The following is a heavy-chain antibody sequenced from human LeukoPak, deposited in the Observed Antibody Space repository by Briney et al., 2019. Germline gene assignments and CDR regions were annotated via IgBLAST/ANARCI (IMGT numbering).Heavy chain of an antibody. CDR2: VYYNGNT. D-gene: IGHD3/OR15-3a*01. CDR1: GGSVRSYY. CDR3: AKDISWTYH. J-gene: IGHJ5*02. V-gene: IGHV4-59*02. Sequence: PSETLSLTCTVSGGSVRSYYWDWVRQPPGKGLEGVGDVYYNGNTNNNTSLKSRDTIGLEKCKNKFSLKPKSVTAAEAGVYYWAKDISWTYHWGPGILVTVSS.